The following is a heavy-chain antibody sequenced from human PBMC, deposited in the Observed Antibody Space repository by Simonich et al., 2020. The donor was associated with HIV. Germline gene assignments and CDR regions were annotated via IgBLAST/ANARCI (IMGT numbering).Heavy chain of an antibody. J-gene: IGHJ4*02. Sequence: QVQLVESGGGVVQPGRSLRLSCAASGFTFRSYAMHWVRQAPGKWLEWVSVLSYDGSNKYYADSVKGRFTISRDNSKNTLYLQMNSLRAEDTAVYYCARDSGSYHGLFDYWGQGTLVTVSS. CDR3: ARDSGSYHGLFDY. CDR1: GFTFRSYA. D-gene: IGHD1-26*01. V-gene: IGHV3-30*07. CDR2: LSYDGSNK.